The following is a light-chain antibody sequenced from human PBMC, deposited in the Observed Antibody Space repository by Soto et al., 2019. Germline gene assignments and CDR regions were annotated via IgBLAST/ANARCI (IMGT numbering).Light chain of an antibody. J-gene: IGLJ2*01. V-gene: IGLV3-21*02. Sequence: SCELTQPTSVSVAPGQTARITCAGNNMGSKSVHWYQQKPGQAPVLVVYDDSDRPSGIPERFSGSISGNTATLTISRVEAGDEADFYCQVWDSGSDHVVFGGGTKVTVL. CDR1: NMGSKS. CDR2: DDS. CDR3: QVWDSGSDHVV.